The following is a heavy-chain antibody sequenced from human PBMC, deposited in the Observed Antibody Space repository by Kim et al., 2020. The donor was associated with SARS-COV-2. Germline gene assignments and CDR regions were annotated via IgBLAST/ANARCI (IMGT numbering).Heavy chain of an antibody. D-gene: IGHD2-2*01. CDR2: INPSGGST. J-gene: IGHJ6*03. CDR3: AREPKIVVVPGDCMDV. Sequence: ASVKVSCKASGYTFTSYYMHWVRQAPGQGLEWMGIINPSGGSTSYAQKFQGRVTMTRDTSTSTVYMELSSLRSEDTAVYYCAREPKIVVVPGDCMDVWGKGTTVTVSS. V-gene: IGHV1-46*01. CDR1: GYTFTSYY.